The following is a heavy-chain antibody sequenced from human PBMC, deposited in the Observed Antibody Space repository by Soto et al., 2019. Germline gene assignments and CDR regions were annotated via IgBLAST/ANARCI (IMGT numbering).Heavy chain of an antibody. Sequence: QVQLVQSGAEVKKPGSSVKVSCQASGGTFSGYALTWVRQAPGQGLECMGEFVPLFGSKNYAQKFAGKITIIADESTSTGYMELSTLRSEDTTVYYCATRSLGTSSHTYFDSWGQGTLVTVSS. J-gene: IGHJ4*02. CDR3: ATRSLGTSSHTYFDS. CDR2: FVPLFGSK. CDR1: GGTFSGYA. V-gene: IGHV1-69*01.